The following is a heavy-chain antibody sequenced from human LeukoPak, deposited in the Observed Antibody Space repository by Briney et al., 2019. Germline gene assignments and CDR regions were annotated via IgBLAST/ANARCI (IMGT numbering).Heavy chain of an antibody. V-gene: IGHV4-59*01. D-gene: IGHD1-1*01. CDR1: GGSISFYH. Sequence: SETLSLTCTVSGGSISFYHWSWIRQPRGKGLEWIAYVDYTGSANYNPSPNSRVSISLDTSKNQFSLQLRSVTAADTAVYYCARRYNESPRDIRFDHWGQGTLVTVSS. CDR3: ARRYNESPRDIRFDH. CDR2: VDYTGSA. J-gene: IGHJ4*02.